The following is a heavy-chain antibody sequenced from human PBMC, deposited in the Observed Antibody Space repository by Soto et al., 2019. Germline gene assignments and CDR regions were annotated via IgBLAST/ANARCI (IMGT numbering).Heavy chain of an antibody. J-gene: IGHJ3*02. D-gene: IGHD3-3*01. CDR1: WVSISSYD. V-gene: IGHV4-59*01. Sequence: FVILSLTCTVSWVSISSYDCSWIRQPPGKGLEWIGYIYYSGSTNYNPSLKSRVTISVDTSKNQYSLKLSSVTAADTAVYYCGRASISVPDAFDIPGERILLTV. CDR2: IYYSGST. CDR3: GRASISVPDAFDI.